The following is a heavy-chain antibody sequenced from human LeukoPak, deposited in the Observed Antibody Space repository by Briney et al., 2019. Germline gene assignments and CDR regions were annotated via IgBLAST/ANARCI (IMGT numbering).Heavy chain of an antibody. CDR1: GFTFSSYG. J-gene: IGHJ4*02. CDR2: IWYDGSNK. D-gene: IGHD6-13*01. Sequence: GGSLRLSCAASGFTFSSYGMPWVRQAPGKGLEWVAVIWYDGSNKYYADSVKGRFTISRDNSKNTLYLQMNSLRAEDTAVYYCAREIAAAAGGFVFDYWGQGTLVTVSS. V-gene: IGHV3-33*01. CDR3: AREIAAAAGGFVFDY.